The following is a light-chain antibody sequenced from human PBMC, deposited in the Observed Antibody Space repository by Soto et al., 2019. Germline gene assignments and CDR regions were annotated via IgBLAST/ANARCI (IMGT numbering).Light chain of an antibody. CDR3: QSYDRSIYV. CDR1: SGSIASNY. CDR2: EDN. J-gene: IGLJ1*01. V-gene: IGLV6-57*04. Sequence: NFMLTQPHSVSESPGKTVTISCTRSSGSIASNYVQWYQQRPGSAPTTVIYEDNQRPSGVPDRFSGSIDSSSNSASLTISGLKTEDEADYYCQSYDRSIYVFGTGTKLTVL.